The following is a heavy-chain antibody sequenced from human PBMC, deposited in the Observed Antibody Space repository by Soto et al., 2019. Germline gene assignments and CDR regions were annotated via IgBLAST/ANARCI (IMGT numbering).Heavy chain of an antibody. CDR1: GDAISSGSYY. J-gene: IGHJ4*02. CDR2: IYYTGSA. CDR3: ASLDSSGQLEY. Sequence: QVQLQESGPGLVKPAETLSLTCTVSGDAISSGSYYWIWIRQPPGKGLEWIGFIYYTGSANYNASLRSRVTISVDTSKNQFSLRLYSVTAADTGKYFCASLDSSGQLEYWGQGSLVIVST. V-gene: IGHV4-61*01. D-gene: IGHD3-22*01.